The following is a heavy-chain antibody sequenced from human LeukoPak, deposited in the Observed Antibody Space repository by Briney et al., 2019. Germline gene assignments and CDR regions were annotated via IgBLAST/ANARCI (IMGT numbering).Heavy chain of an antibody. CDR3: ASRAGKPGNTPWCFDY. CDR1: GFTFTNYW. D-gene: IGHD1-7*01. Sequence: GGSLRLSCAASGFTFTNYWMTWVRQAPGKGPEWVANIRQDGSETNYVDSVRGRFTIARDNTKNSLYLQMTSLRGEGTAVYYCASRAGKPGNTPWCFDYWGQGALVTVSS. J-gene: IGHJ4*02. CDR2: IRQDGSET. V-gene: IGHV3-7*01.